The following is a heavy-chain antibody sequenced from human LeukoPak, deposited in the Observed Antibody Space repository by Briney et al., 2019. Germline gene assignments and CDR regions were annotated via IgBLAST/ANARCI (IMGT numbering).Heavy chain of an antibody. D-gene: IGHD3-22*01. Sequence: SGTLSLTCAVSGASISNDNWWSWVRQPPGKGLQWIGEIHHSGRTNYNPSLKSRATISVDKSKNQFSLMLTSVTAADTAVYYCARNGYYSADYWGQGTLVTVSS. CDR2: IHHSGRT. CDR3: ARNGYYSADY. V-gene: IGHV4-4*02. J-gene: IGHJ4*02. CDR1: GASISNDNW.